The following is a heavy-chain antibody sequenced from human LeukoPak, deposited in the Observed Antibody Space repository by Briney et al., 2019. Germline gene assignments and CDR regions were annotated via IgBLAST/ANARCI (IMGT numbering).Heavy chain of an antibody. CDR2: IDGSSSYI. D-gene: IGHD2-2*01. Sequence: PGGSLTLSCAASGFTFSGYSMTWVRQAPGKGLEWISYIDGSSSYIYYGDSVKGRFTISRDNSKNTLYLQMNSLRAEDTAVYYCAKTPKRYCSSTSCYLGAFDIWGQGTMVTVSS. CDR3: AKTPKRYCSSTSCYLGAFDI. V-gene: IGHV3-21*05. CDR1: GFTFSGYS. J-gene: IGHJ3*02.